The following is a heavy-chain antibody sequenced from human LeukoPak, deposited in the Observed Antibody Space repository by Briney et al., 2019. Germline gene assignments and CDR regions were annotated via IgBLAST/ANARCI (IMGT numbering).Heavy chain of an antibody. J-gene: IGHJ3*02. Sequence: GGSLRLSCAASGFTFSSYWMSWVRQAPGKGLEWVAFIRYDGSNKYYADSVKGRFTISRDNSKNTLDLQMNSLRPEDTAVYYCAKDRDSSGHAFNMWGQGTMVTVSS. V-gene: IGHV3-30*02. CDR2: IRYDGSNK. CDR1: GFTFSSYW. CDR3: AKDRDSSGHAFNM. D-gene: IGHD3-22*01.